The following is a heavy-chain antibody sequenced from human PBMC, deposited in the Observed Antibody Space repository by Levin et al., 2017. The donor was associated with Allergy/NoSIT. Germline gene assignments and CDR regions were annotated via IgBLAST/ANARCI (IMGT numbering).Heavy chain of an antibody. CDR2: IKQNGTEK. V-gene: IGHV3-7*01. D-gene: IGHD3-22*01. Sequence: GGSLRLSCAASGFTFSDYYMSWIRQAPGKGLEWVANIKQNGTEKYYVDSVKGRFTISRDNAKNSLFLQMNSLRAEDTAVYYCAREEEWGDSSGYYRYDDYWGQGTLVTVSS. CDR3: AREEEWGDSSGYYRYDDY. CDR1: GFTFSDYY. J-gene: IGHJ4*02.